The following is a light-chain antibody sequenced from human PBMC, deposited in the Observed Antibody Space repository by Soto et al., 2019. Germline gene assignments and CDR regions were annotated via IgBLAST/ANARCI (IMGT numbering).Light chain of an antibody. Sequence: QSALTQPASVSGSPGQSITISCTGTSSDVGGYNYVSWYQQYPGKAPKLMIYEVSYRPSGVSNRFSGSKSGNTASLTISGLQAEDEADYYCSSYTSSSTQGVFGGGTQLTVL. J-gene: IGLJ3*02. V-gene: IGLV2-14*01. CDR3: SSYTSSSTQGV. CDR1: SSDVGGYNY. CDR2: EVS.